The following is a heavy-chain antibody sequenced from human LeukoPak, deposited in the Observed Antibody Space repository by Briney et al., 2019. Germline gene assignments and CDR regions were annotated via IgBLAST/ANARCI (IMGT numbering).Heavy chain of an antibody. V-gene: IGHV3-74*01. Sequence: GGSLRLSCAASGFTFTTYGMHWVRHAPGKGLVWVSRIMSDGRSTYADSVKGRFTISRDTAKNTLYLQMNSLRAEDTAVYYCAGDSQFIGPLYWGQGTLVTVSS. CDR2: IMSDGRST. D-gene: IGHD5-24*01. J-gene: IGHJ4*02. CDR3: AGDSQFIGPLY. CDR1: GFTFTTYG.